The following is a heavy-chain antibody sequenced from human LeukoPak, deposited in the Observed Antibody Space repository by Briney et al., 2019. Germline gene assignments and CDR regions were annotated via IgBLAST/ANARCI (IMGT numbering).Heavy chain of an antibody. CDR3: ARAGIAAAGTFDY. J-gene: IGHJ4*02. CDR2: INAGNGNT. V-gene: IGHV1-3*01. CDR1: GYTFTSYA. D-gene: IGHD6-13*01. Sequence: ASVKVSCKASGYTFTSYAMHWVRQAPGQRLDWMGWINAGNGNTKYSQKFQGRVTITRDTSASTAYMELSSLRSEDTAVYYCARAGIAAAGTFDYWGQGTLVPVSS.